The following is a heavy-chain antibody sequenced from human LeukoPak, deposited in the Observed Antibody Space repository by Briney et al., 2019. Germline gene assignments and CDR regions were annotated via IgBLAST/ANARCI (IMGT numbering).Heavy chain of an antibody. Sequence: ASVKVSCKASGYTFTSYAMNRVRQAPGQGLEWMGWINTNTGNPTYAQGFTGRFVFSLDTSVSTAYLQISSLKAEDTAVYYCARGGSSGWYALYYYYYMDVWGKGTTVTVSS. CDR1: GYTFTSYA. V-gene: IGHV7-4-1*02. D-gene: IGHD6-19*01. J-gene: IGHJ6*03. CDR2: INTNTGNP. CDR3: ARGGSSGWYALYYYYYMDV.